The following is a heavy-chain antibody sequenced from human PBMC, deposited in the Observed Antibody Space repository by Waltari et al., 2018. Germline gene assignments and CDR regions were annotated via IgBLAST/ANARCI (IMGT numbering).Heavy chain of an antibody. J-gene: IGHJ4*02. CDR3: ARGRYYYGSGSSTFDY. Sequence: QVQLQQWGAGLLKPSETLSPTCAVYGGSFSGYYWSWIRQPPGKGLEWIGEINHSGSTNYNPSLKSRVTISVDTSKNQFSLKLSSVTAADTAVYYCARGRYYYGSGSSTFDYWGQGTLVTVSS. D-gene: IGHD3-10*01. CDR2: INHSGST. CDR1: GGSFSGYY. V-gene: IGHV4-34*01.